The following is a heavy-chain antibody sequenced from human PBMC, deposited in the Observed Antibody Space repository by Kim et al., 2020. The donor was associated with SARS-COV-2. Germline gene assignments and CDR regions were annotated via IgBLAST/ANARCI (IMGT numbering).Heavy chain of an antibody. V-gene: IGHV1-18*01. J-gene: IGHJ4*02. D-gene: IGHD1-26*01. CDR3: AREAQGGDGLDS. Sequence: ASVKVSCKTSGYKFSYNGIGWVRQAPGQGLEWMGWFTAYFGRTVYAENFQGRPTMTTDTSTSTAYMELRSLTSDDTAIYYCAREAQGGDGLDSWGQGTLV. CDR1: GYKFSYNG. CDR2: FTAYFGRT.